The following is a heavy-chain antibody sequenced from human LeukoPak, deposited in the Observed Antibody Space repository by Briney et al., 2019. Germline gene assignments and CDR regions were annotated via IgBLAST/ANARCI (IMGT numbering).Heavy chain of an antibody. CDR3: VGGGWYDLGWFDP. D-gene: IGHD6-19*01. CDR2: ISGSGGST. V-gene: IGHV3-23*01. Sequence: GGSLRLSCAASGFTFSSYAMSWVRQAPGKGLEWVSAISGSGGSTYYADSVKGRFTISRDNSKNMLYLQMNSLRAEDTAVYYCVGGGWYDLGWFDPWGQGTLVTVSS. CDR1: GFTFSSYA. J-gene: IGHJ5*02.